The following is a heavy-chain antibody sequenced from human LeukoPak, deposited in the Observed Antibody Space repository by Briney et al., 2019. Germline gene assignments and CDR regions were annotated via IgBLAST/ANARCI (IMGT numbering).Heavy chain of an antibody. CDR1: GFSFSSYW. CDR2: INQGGADR. J-gene: IGHJ4*02. Sequence: GGSLRLSCAASGFSFSSYWMSWVRQAPGGGREWVSNINQGGADRYYVDSVRGRFTISRDDAKNSLYLQMDSLRVDDTAVYYCARDQPGGALDSWGPGTRVTVSS. D-gene: IGHD3-16*01. CDR3: ARDQPGGALDS. V-gene: IGHV3-7*03.